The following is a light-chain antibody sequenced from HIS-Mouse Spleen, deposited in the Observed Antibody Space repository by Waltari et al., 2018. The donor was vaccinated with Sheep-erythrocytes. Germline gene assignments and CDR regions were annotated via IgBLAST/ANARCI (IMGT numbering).Light chain of an antibody. CDR1: SSDVGGYNY. Sequence: QSALTQPASVSGSPGQSITISCTGTSSDVGGYNYVSWYQQHPGKAPKLMLPDVSNRPSGVSHSFSGSKSGNTASLTISGLQAEDEADYYCSSYTSSSTLVFGGGTKLTVL. V-gene: IGLV2-14*03. CDR2: DVS. CDR3: SSYTSSSTLV. J-gene: IGLJ2*01.